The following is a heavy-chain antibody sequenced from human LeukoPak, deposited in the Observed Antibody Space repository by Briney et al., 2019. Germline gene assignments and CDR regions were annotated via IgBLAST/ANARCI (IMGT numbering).Heavy chain of an antibody. J-gene: IGHJ4*02. CDR1: GFTFSTYD. D-gene: IGHD2-2*01. V-gene: IGHV3-13*01. CDR3: ATLRGSSSAVFDY. CDR2: IGTAGDT. Sequence: GGSLRLSCAASGFTFSTYDMHWVRQATGKGLEWVSVIGTAGDTYYPGSVKGRFTISRENAKNSLYLQMNSLRAEDTAVYYCATLRGSSSAVFDYWGQGTLVTVSS.